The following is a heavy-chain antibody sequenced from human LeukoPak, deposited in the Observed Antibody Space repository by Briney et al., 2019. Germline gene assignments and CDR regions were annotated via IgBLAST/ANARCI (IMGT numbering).Heavy chain of an antibody. V-gene: IGHV4-38-2*02. D-gene: IGHD6-13*01. CDR2: INHSGST. CDR1: GYSISSDYY. J-gene: IGHJ4*02. Sequence: SETLSLTCTVSGYSISSDYYWSWIRQPPGKGLEWIGEINHSGSTNYNPSPKSRVTISVDTSKNQFSLKLSSVTAADTAVYYCARRMRAAKGYDYWGQGTLVTVSS. CDR3: ARRMRAAKGYDY.